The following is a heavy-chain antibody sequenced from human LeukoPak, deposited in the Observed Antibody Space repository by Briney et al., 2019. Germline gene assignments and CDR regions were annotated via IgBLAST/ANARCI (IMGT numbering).Heavy chain of an antibody. V-gene: IGHV3-11*01. Sequence: PGGPLRLSCAASGFTFSDHYMSWIRQAPGKGLEWVSYISSSGRTTYYADSVKGRFTISRDNVKDSLYLQMNSLRAEDTAVYYCARLSPYYNMDVWGKGSTVTVSS. CDR2: ISSSGRTT. J-gene: IGHJ6*03. CDR3: ARLSPYYNMDV. CDR1: GFTFSDHY.